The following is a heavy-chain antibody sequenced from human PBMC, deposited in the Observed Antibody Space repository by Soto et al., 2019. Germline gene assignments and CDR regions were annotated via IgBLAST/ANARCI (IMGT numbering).Heavy chain of an antibody. CDR2: IYYSGST. J-gene: IGHJ4*02. Sequence: SETLSLTCTVSGGSISSSSYYWGWIRQPPGKGLEWIGSIYYSGSTYYNPSLKSRVTISVDTSKNQFSLKLSSVTAADTAVYYCALNPYDSSGYYPDFWGQGTLVT. D-gene: IGHD3-22*01. CDR1: GGSISSSSYY. CDR3: ALNPYDSSGYYPDF. V-gene: IGHV4-39*01.